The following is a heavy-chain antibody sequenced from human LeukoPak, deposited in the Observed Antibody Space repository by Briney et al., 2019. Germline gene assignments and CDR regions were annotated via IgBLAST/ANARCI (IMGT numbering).Heavy chain of an antibody. CDR1: GGSFSGYY. J-gene: IGHJ5*02. V-gene: IGHV4-34*01. CDR3: ARDLRASVSTGDSVGS. Sequence: PSETLSLTCAVYGGSFSGYYWSWIRQPPGKGLEWIGEINHSGSTNYNPSLKSRVTISVDTSKNQFSLKLSSVTAADTAVYYCARDLRASVSTGDSVGSWGQGTLVTVSS. D-gene: IGHD4-17*01. CDR2: INHSGST.